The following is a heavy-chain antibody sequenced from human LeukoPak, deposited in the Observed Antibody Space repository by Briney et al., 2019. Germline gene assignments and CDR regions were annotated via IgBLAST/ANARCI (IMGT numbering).Heavy chain of an antibody. J-gene: IGHJ6*02. CDR1: GYTFTSYY. CDR2: INPSGGST. CDR3: ARGAYCSSTSCYGGYYYYYGMDV. V-gene: IGHV1-46*01. D-gene: IGHD2-2*01. Sequence: ASVKVSCKASGYTFTSYYMHWVRQAPGQGLEWVGIINPSGGSTSYAQKFQGRVTMTRDTSTSTVYMELSSLRSEDTAVYYCARGAYCSSTSCYGGYYYYYGMDVWGQGTTVTVSS.